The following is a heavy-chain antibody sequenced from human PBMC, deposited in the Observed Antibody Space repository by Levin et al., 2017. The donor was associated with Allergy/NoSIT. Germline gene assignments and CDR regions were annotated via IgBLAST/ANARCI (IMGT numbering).Heavy chain of an antibody. V-gene: IGHV4-59*01. D-gene: IGHD3-10*01. CDR1: GGSISSYY. J-gene: IGHJ6*02. Sequence: SETLSLTCTVSGGSISSYYWSWIRQPPGKGLEWIGYIYYSGSTNYNPSLKSRVTISVDTSKNQFSLKLSSVTAADTAVYYCARAYYYGSGSYYDYYYGMDVWGQGTTVTVSS. CDR2: IYYSGST. CDR3: ARAYYYGSGSYYDYYYGMDV.